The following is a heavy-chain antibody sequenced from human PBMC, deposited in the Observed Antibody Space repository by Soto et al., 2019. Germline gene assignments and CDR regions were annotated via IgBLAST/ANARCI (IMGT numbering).Heavy chain of an antibody. CDR2: INPSGGST. V-gene: IGHV1-46*01. D-gene: IGHD2-15*01. CDR1: GYTFTSYY. Sequence: ASVKVSCKASGYTFTSYYMHWVRQAPGQGLEWMGIINPSGGSTSYAQKFQGRVTMTRDTSTSTVYMELSSLRSEDTAVYYCAKGGGSESVVVVAALDYWGQGTLVTVSS. CDR3: AKGGGSESVVVVAALDY. J-gene: IGHJ4*02.